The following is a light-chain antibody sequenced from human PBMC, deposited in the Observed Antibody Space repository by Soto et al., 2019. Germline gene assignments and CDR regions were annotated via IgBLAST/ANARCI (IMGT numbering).Light chain of an antibody. Sequence: DIVMTQSPDSLPVSLGERATINCKSSQSLLHSSNNKNYLAWYQQKPGQPPKLLIFWASTRESGVPYRFSGSGSGTDFTLTISLLQAEDAAVYYCQQYYYTPYSFGQGTKLEIK. V-gene: IGKV4-1*01. J-gene: IGKJ2*03. CDR2: WAS. CDR3: QQYYYTPYS. CDR1: QSLLHSSNNKNY.